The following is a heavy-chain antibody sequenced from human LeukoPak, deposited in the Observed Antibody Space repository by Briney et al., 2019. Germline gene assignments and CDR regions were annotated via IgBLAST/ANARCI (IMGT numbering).Heavy chain of an antibody. V-gene: IGHV1-69*13. Sequence: SVKVSCTASGGTFSSYAISWVRQAPGQGLEWMGGIIPIFGTANYAQKFQGRVTITADESTSTAYMELSSLRSEDTAVYYCARPSNYGDRLAYYYGMDVWGQGTTVTVSS. J-gene: IGHJ6*02. D-gene: IGHD4-17*01. CDR3: ARPSNYGDRLAYYYGMDV. CDR1: GGTFSSYA. CDR2: IIPIFGTA.